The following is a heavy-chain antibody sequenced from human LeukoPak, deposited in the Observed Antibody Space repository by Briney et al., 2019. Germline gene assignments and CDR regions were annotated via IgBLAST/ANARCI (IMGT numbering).Heavy chain of an antibody. V-gene: IGHV3-74*01. CDR3: ARVPYGNYHYYYMDV. CDR2: INSDGSST. Sequence: GGSLRLSCAASGFTFSRYWMHWVRQAPGKGPVWVSRINSDGSSTSYADSVKGRFTISRDNSKNTVYLQMNSLRAEDTAVYYCARVPYGNYHYYYMDVWGKGTTVTVSS. D-gene: IGHD3-10*01. J-gene: IGHJ6*03. CDR1: GFTFSRYW.